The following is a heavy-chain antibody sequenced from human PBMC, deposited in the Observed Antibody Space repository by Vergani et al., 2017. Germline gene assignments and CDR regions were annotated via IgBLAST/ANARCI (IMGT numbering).Heavy chain of an antibody. V-gene: IGHV3-23*01. CDR3: AKDSAPYYYYYGMDV. CDR2: ISGSGGST. CDR1: GFTFSSYA. Sequence: EVQLLESGGGLVQPGGSLRLSCAASGFTFSSYAMSWVRQAPGKGLEWVAAISGSGGSTYYADSGKGRVTISRDNSKNTLYLQMNSLRAEDTAVSYCAKDSAPYYYYYGMDVWGQGTTVTVSS. J-gene: IGHJ6*02.